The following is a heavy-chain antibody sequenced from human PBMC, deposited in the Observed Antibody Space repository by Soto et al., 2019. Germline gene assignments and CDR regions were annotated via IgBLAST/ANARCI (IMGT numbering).Heavy chain of an antibody. CDR2: ISQTGST. J-gene: IGHJ3*01. D-gene: IGHD2-8*01. V-gene: IGHV4-34*01. CDR3: ARGRNSVLKVYDKVISFDV. Sequence: QVQLQQWGAGLLRSSETLSLTCAVYGGSFGANYWSWIRQPPGKGLEWIGEISQTGSTNYIPALKSRLTMSIDTSTNQFSLNLKSVTAADTAVYYCARGRNSVLKVYDKVISFDVWGQGTTVTVSS. CDR1: GGSFGANY.